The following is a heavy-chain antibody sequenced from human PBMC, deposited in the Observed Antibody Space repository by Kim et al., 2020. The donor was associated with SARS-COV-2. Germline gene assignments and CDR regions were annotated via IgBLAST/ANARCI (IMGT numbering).Heavy chain of an antibody. Sequence: ASVKVSCKASGYTFTSYAMNWVRQAPGQGLEWMGWINTNTGNPTYAQGFTGRFVFSLDTSVSTAYLQISSLKAEDTAVYYCAREVVPAARSWFDPWGQGTLVTVSS. V-gene: IGHV7-4-1*02. D-gene: IGHD2-2*01. CDR2: INTNTGNP. J-gene: IGHJ5*02. CDR3: AREVVPAARSWFDP. CDR1: GYTFTSYA.